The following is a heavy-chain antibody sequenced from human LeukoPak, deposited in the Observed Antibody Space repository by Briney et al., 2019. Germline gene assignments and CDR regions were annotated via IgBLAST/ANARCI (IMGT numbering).Heavy chain of an antibody. D-gene: IGHD1-26*01. V-gene: IGHV5-51*01. Sequence: KPGKPLQFSCKGSGSTFTSYWIGWVRQLPGKGLEWMGIIYPGDSDTTYSPSFQGQVTISANKSISTAYLQWSSLNASDTAMYYCARLGIEGSSGWFDPWGQGTLVTVSS. CDR3: ARLGIEGSSGWFDP. CDR1: GSTFTSYW. CDR2: IYPGDSDT. J-gene: IGHJ5*02.